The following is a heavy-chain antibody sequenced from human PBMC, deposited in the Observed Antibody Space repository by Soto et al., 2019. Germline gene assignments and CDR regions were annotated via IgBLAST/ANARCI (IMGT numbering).Heavy chain of an antibody. CDR3: AKKSYCGGDCYEYYFDY. CDR1: GFTFSSYA. J-gene: IGHJ4*02. D-gene: IGHD2-21*02. Sequence: GGSLRLSCAASGFTFSSYAMSWVRQAPGKGLEWVSAISGSGGSTYYADSVKGRFTISRDNSKNTLYLQMNSLRAEDTAVYYCAKKSYCGGDCYEYYFDYWGQGTLVTVSS. V-gene: IGHV3-23*01. CDR2: ISGSGGST.